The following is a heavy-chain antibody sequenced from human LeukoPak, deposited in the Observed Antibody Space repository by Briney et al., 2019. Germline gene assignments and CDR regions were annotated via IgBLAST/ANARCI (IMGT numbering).Heavy chain of an antibody. J-gene: IGHJ4*02. CDR2: IYYIGTA. CDR1: GDSISIGDYR. Sequence: SQTLSLTCSVSGDSISIGDYRWSWIRQSPGKGLEWIGYIYYIGTAYYNPSLRSRVALSADTSKNQFSLKLNSVTVADSAVYYCARDRPYCGGDCYSGVDYWGQGTLVTVSS. CDR3: ARDRPYCGGDCYSGVDY. D-gene: IGHD2-21*02. V-gene: IGHV4-30-4*01.